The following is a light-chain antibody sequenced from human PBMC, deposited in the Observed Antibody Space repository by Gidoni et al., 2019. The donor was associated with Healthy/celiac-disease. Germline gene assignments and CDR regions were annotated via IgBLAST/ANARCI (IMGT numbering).Light chain of an antibody. J-gene: IGKJ1*01. CDR1: QSVSSSY. V-gene: IGKV3-20*01. CDR3: QQYGSSPQT. Sequence: LSCRASQSVSSSYLAWYQQKPGQAPRLLIYGASSRATGIPDRFSGSGSGTDFTLTISRLEPEDFAVYYCQQYGSSPQTFGQGTKVEIK. CDR2: GAS.